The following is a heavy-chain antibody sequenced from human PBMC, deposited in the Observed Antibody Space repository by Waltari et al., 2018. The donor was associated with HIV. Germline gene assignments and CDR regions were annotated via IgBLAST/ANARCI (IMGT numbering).Heavy chain of an antibody. Sequence: QVQLQQWGAGLLKPSETLSLTCAVYGGSFSGYYWSWIRQPPGKGLEWIGEINHSGSTNYNPSLKIRVTISVDTSKNQFSLKLSSVTAADTAVYYCARGTTYTIFGVESGRWFDPWGQGTLVTVSS. CDR1: GGSFSGYY. V-gene: IGHV4-34*01. CDR2: INHSGST. D-gene: IGHD3-3*01. CDR3: ARGTTYTIFGVESGRWFDP. J-gene: IGHJ5*02.